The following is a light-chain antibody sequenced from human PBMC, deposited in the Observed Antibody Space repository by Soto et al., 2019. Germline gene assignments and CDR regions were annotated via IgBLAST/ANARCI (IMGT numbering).Light chain of an antibody. Sequence: DVAVTQFPRSRPVTLGQPASISCRPNQSLVHSDGIAYFSWFQQRPGRSPRRLIYKVSNRDSGVPARFSGSGSGTDFALKISRVEAEEVGVDYCMQGTHWPITFGQGTRLEIK. CDR1: QSLVHSDGIAY. J-gene: IGKJ5*01. CDR3: MQGTHWPIT. V-gene: IGKV2-30*02. CDR2: KVS.